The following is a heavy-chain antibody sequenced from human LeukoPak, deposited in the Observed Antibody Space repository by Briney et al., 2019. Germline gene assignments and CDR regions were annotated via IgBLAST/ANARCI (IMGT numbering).Heavy chain of an antibody. CDR1: GYTFTSYD. CDR2: MNPNSGNT. D-gene: IGHD3-10*01. J-gene: IGHJ5*01. Sequence: GASVKVSCKASGYTFTSYDISWVRQATGRGLEWMGWMNPNSGNTGYAQKFQGRVTMTRNTSISTAYMELSSLRSEDTAVYYCARVVKRGTYYYGSGSYFRFDPWGQGTLVTVSS. V-gene: IGHV1-8*01. CDR3: ARVVKRGTYYYGSGSYFRFDP.